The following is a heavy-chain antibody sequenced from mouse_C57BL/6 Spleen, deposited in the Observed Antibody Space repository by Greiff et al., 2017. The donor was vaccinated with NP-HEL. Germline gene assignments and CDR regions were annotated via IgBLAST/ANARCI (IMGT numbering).Heavy chain of an antibody. CDR2: ISSGSSTI. V-gene: IGHV5-17*01. Sequence: EVQLVESGGGLVKPGGSLKLSCAASGFTFSDYGMHWVRQAPEKGLEWVAYISSGSSTIYYADTVKGRFTISIDNAKNTLFLQMTSLRSEDTAMYYCARHPCGGAMDYWGKGTSVTVSS. CDR1: GFTFSDYG. CDR3: ARHPCGGAMDY. J-gene: IGHJ4*01.